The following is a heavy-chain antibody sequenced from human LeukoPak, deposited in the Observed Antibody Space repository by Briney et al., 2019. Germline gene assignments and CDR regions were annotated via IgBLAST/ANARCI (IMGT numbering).Heavy chain of an antibody. CDR1: GVSMSAYQ. CDR3: ATSNDAKIAPFDH. D-gene: IGHD2-21*01. J-gene: IGHJ4*02. V-gene: IGHV4-4*09. CDR2: INTKGES. Sequence: SETLSLTCTVSGVSMSAYQWSWVRQSPEKGLEWIGCINTKGESSYNPSLKSRVTTSVDTSKSQFSLRLTSVTAADTAVYYCATSNDAKIAPFDHWGQGAPVTVSS.